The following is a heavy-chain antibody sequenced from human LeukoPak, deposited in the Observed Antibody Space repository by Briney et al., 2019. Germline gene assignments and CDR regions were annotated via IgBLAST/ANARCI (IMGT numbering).Heavy chain of an antibody. D-gene: IGHD3-10*01. Sequence: SQTLSLTCTVSGGSISSGDYYWSWIRQPPGKGLEWIGYIYYSGSTYYNPSLKSRVTISVDTSKNQFSLKLSSVTAADTAVYYCARGPSMVRGWDYYYGMDVWGQGTTVTVSS. CDR1: GGSISSGDYY. CDR2: IYYSGST. CDR3: ARGPSMVRGWDYYYGMDV. V-gene: IGHV4-30-4*01. J-gene: IGHJ6*02.